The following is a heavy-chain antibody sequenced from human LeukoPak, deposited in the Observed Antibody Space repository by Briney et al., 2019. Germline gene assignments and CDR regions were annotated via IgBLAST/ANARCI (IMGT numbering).Heavy chain of an antibody. D-gene: IGHD3-22*01. CDR2: IYYSGST. V-gene: IGHV4-59*01. CDR1: GGSISSYY. J-gene: IGHJ6*02. CDR3: ARVKYYYDSSGYLALYGMDV. Sequence: SETLSLTCTVSGGSISSYYWSWIRQPPGKGLEWIGYIYYSGSTNYNPSLKSRVTISVDTSKNQFSLKLSSVTAADTAVYYCARVKYYYDSSGYLALYGMDVWGQGNTVTVSS.